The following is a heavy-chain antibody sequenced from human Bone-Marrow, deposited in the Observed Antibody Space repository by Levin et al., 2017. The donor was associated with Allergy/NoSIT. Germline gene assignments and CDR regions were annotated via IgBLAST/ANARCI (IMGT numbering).Heavy chain of an antibody. V-gene: IGHV3-7*01. Sequence: GGSLRLSCTGSGFTFSKYWMTWVRQAPGKGLEWVATMNEDGGEKSHVDSLKDRFSISRDNSKKSLFLQMNSLRAEDTAVYYCVRDGPTSGWFHWGQGTVVTVSS. D-gene: IGHD6-19*01. CDR1: GFTFSKYW. CDR3: VRDGPTSGWFH. J-gene: IGHJ4*02. CDR2: MNEDGGEK.